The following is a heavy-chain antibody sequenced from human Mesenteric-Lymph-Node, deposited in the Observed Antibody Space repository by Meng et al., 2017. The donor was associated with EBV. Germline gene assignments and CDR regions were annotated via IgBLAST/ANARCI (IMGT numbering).Heavy chain of an antibody. CDR1: HGSISTNSNY. CDR3: ARHYYDSSGYCDY. J-gene: IGHJ4*02. V-gene: IGHV4-39*01. D-gene: IGHD3-22*01. CDR2: IDYSGRT. Sequence: SVTVVVKPSVSRSPNGTAGHGSISTNSNYWGLDRQPQGRGLECIGSIDYSGRTDYNPSLQSRVTISVYTSKNQFSLKLSSVTDADTAVYYCARHYYDSSGYCDYWGQGTLVTVSS.